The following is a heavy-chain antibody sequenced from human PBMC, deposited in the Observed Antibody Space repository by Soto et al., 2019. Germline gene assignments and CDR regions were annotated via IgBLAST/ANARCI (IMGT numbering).Heavy chain of an antibody. D-gene: IGHD3-10*01. CDR2: IYYSGST. J-gene: IGHJ6*03. CDR3: ARVSYGSGKKYYYYYMDV. Sequence: PSETLSLTCTVSGGSISSGGYYWSWIRQHPGKGLEWIGYIYYSGSTYYNPSLKSRVTISVDTSKNQFSLKLSSVTAADTALYYCARVSYGSGKKYYYYYMDVWGKGTTVTVSS. CDR1: GGSISSGGYY. V-gene: IGHV4-31*03.